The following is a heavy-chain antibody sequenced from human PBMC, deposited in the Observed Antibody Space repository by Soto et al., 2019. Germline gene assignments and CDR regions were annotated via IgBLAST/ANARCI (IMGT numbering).Heavy chain of an antibody. J-gene: IGHJ4*02. V-gene: IGHV4-39*01. CDR1: GDSITSSSFY. CDR3: ARSTIAPRLFMYPFDS. CDR2: IYYDGNT. D-gene: IGHD6-6*01. Sequence: SETLSLTCTVSGDSITSSSFYWGWIRQPPGKGLECIGNIYYDGNTYYNPSLKSRVTISLDTSKNQFSLRLNSVTAADTAVYYCARSTIAPRLFMYPFDSRGQGTLVT.